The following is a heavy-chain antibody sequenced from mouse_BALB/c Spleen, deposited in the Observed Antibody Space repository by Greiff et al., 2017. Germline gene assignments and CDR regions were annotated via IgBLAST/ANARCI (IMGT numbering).Heavy chain of an antibody. CDR1: GFTFSSFG. CDR2: ISSGSSTI. Sequence: EVMLVESGGGLVQPGGSRKLSCAASGFTFSSFGMHWVRQAPEKGLEWVAYISSGSSTIYYADTVKGRFTISRDYPKNTLFLQMTSLRSEDTAMYYCARNYGNYVGFAYWGQGTLVTVSA. D-gene: IGHD2-1*01. J-gene: IGHJ3*01. CDR3: ARNYGNYVGFAY. V-gene: IGHV5-17*02.